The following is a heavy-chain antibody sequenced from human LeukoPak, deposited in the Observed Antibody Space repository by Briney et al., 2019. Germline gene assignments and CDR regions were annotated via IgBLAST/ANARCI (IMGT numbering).Heavy chain of an antibody. J-gene: IGHJ3*02. CDR1: GFTVTSNY. CDR3: ARGRRWDLLVSLIDASDI. D-gene: IGHD1-26*01. CDR2: IFSGGST. V-gene: IGHV3-53*01. Sequence: GGSLRLSCAASGFTVTSNYMSWVRQAPGKGLEWVSVIFSGGSTYYADSVKGRFTISRDNSKNTLYLQMNSLRVEDTAIYYCARGRRWDLLVSLIDASDIWGQGTMVTVSS.